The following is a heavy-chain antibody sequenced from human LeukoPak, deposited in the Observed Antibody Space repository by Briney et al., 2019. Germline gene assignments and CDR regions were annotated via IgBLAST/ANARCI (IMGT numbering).Heavy chain of an antibody. J-gene: IGHJ3*02. D-gene: IGHD4-17*01. Sequence: SETLSLTCAVSRGSISNNNWWSWVRQPPGKGLEWIGSIYYSGSTYYNPSLKSRVTISVDTSKNQFSLKLSSVTAADTAVYYCARHTVTPERSGAFDIWGQGTMVTVSS. V-gene: IGHV4-4*02. CDR3: ARHTVTPERSGAFDI. CDR2: IYYSGST. CDR1: RGSISNNNW.